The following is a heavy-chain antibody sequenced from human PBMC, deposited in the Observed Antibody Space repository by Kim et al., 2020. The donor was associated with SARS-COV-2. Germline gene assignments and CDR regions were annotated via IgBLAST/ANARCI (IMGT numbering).Heavy chain of an antibody. Sequence: GGSLRLSCAASGFTFSSYAMHWVRQAPGKGLEWVAVISYDGSNKYYADSVKGRFTISRDNSKNTLYLQMNSLRAEDTAVYYCARDPNWGYGMDVWGQGTTVTVSS. D-gene: IGHD7-27*01. CDR2: ISYDGSNK. CDR1: GFTFSSYA. CDR3: ARDPNWGYGMDV. J-gene: IGHJ6*02. V-gene: IGHV3-30*04.